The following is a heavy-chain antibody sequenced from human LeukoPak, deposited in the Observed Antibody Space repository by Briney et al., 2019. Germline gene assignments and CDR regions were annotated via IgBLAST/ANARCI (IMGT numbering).Heavy chain of an antibody. CDR3: ARDWDYDSSGCFDY. J-gene: IGHJ4*02. V-gene: IGHV3-21*01. D-gene: IGHD3-22*01. CDR1: GFTFSSYS. Sequence: GSLRLSCAASGFTFSSYSMNWVRQAPGKGLEWVSSISSSSSYIYYADSVKDRFTISRDNAKNSLYLQMNSLRAEDTAVYYCARDWDYDSSGCFDYWAREPWSPSPQ. CDR2: ISSSSSYI.